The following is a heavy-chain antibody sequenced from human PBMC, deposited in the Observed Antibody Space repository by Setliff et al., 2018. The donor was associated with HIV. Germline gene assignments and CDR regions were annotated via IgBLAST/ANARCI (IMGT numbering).Heavy chain of an antibody. D-gene: IGHD3-10*01. CDR2: MNPNSGNT. CDR3: ARGRGTMVRGVIAPSDY. Sequence: RASVKVSCKASGYTFTSYDINWVRQATGQGLEWMGWMNPNSGNTGYAQKFQGRVTMTRNTSISTAYMELSSLRSEDTAVYYCARGRGTMVRGVIAPSDYWGQGTLVTVSS. J-gene: IGHJ4*02. CDR1: GYTFTSYD. V-gene: IGHV1-8*02.